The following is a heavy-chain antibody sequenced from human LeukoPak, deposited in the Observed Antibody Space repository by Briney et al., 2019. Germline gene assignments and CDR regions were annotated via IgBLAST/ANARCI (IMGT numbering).Heavy chain of an antibody. CDR1: GFTFSSYA. J-gene: IGHJ6*02. D-gene: IGHD2-2*02. Sequence: GGSLRLSCAASGFTFSSYAMSWVRQAPGKGLEWVSAISGSGGSTYYADSVKGRFTISRGNSKNTLYLQMNSLRAEDTAVYYCAVVPAAILGYYYYGMDVWGQGTTVTVSS. CDR2: ISGSGGST. V-gene: IGHV3-23*01. CDR3: AVVPAAILGYYYYGMDV.